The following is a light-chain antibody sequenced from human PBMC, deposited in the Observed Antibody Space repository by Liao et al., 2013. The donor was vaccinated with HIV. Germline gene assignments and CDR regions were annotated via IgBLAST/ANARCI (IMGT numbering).Light chain of an antibody. J-gene: IGLJ1*01. CDR3: QAWDSSTGV. V-gene: IGLV3-21*01. CDR2: YDT. Sequence: SYELTQPPSVSVAPGETARITCGGNNIGSKSVHWYQQKPGQAPVMVISYDTDRPSGIPARFSGSNSGNTATLTISRVEAGDEADYYCQAWDSSTGVFGTGTKVTVL. CDR1: NIGSKS.